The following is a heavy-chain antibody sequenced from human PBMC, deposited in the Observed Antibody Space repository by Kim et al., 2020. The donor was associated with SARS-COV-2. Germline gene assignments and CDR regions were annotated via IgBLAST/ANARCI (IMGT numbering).Heavy chain of an antibody. CDR2: IGIAGDI. Sequence: GGSLRLSCAASGFTFSSHGMHWVHQATGKGLEWVSSIGIAGDIYYPGSVKGRFTISRENAKNSLYLQMNSLRAGDTAVYYCARGGVAPRGGLDVWGQGTTVTVSS. CDR3: ARGGVAPRGGLDV. D-gene: IGHD1-26*01. CDR1: GFTFSSHG. J-gene: IGHJ6*02. V-gene: IGHV3-13*01.